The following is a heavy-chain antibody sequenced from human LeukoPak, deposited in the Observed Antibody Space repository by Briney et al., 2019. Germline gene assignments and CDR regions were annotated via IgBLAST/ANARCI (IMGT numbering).Heavy chain of an antibody. CDR2: IYYSGST. J-gene: IGHJ6*03. D-gene: IGHD7-27*01. Sequence: PSETLSLTCTVSGRSISSSSYYGGWIRQPPGKGLEWIGRIYYSGSTYYNPSLKSRVTISVDTSKNQFSLKLSSVTAADTAVYYCARHLYWGGYYYYYYMDVWGKGTTVTVSS. V-gene: IGHV4-39*01. CDR1: GRSISSSSYY. CDR3: ARHLYWGGYYYYYYMDV.